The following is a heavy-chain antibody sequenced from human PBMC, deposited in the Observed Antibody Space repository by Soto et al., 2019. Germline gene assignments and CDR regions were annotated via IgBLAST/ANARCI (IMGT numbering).Heavy chain of an antibody. CDR2: IFTSGST. D-gene: IGHD6-13*01. CDR1: GGSLNSYY. J-gene: IGHJ3*02. CDR3: AAYNSTLGTFDI. Sequence: QLLESGPGLVKPSETLSLTCTVSGGSLNSYYWTWIRQPAGKGLEWIGRIFTSGSTNYNPSLKSRVTMSVDTSKNQFSLKLSSVTAADTAVYYCAAYNSTLGTFDIWGQGTMVTVSS. V-gene: IGHV4-4*07.